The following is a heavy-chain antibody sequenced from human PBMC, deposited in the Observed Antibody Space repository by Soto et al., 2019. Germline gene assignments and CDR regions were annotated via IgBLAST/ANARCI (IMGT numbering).Heavy chain of an antibody. V-gene: IGHV4-4*02. CDR1: GVSISSSQW. CDR3: GRTKDYFYGVDV. J-gene: IGHJ6*02. Sequence: QVQLQESGPGLVKPSGTLSLTCAVSGVSISSSQWWSWVRQRPGKGLEWIGEIYHNERTNYNPSLKSRLTMSLDKSKNQVSLKLSSVTAADTATYYCGRTKDYFYGVDVWGQGTTVTVSS. CDR2: IYHNERT.